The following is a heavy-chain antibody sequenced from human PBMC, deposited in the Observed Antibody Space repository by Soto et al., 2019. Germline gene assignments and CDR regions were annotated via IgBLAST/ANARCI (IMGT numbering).Heavy chain of an antibody. Sequence: QVQLVQSGAEVKKPGASVKVSCKASGYTFTNYYMHWVRQAPGQGLEWMGLINPNGGSTTYAQKFQGRVTLTRDTSTSSVYMDLGSLRSEDTAVYYCARDHTSSFDYWGQGTLVTVSS. CDR2: INPNGGST. D-gene: IGHD6-13*01. J-gene: IGHJ4*02. CDR1: GYTFTNYY. V-gene: IGHV1-46*01. CDR3: ARDHTSSFDY.